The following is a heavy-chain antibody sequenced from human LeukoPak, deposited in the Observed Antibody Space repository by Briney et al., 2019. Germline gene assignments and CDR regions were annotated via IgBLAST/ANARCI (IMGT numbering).Heavy chain of an antibody. CDR2: IYSPGTN. D-gene: IGHD3-22*01. Sequence: PSQTLSLTCTVSAGSINSGDYYWSSVRQPAGKGLEWIGRIYSPGTNYNYNPSLKSRVTISIDTSKNQFSLKLTSVTAADTAVYYCARGIGTSYDSSRDAFDIWGQGTMVTVSS. CDR3: ARGIGTSYDSSRDAFDI. J-gene: IGHJ3*02. CDR1: AGSINSGDYY. V-gene: IGHV4-61*02.